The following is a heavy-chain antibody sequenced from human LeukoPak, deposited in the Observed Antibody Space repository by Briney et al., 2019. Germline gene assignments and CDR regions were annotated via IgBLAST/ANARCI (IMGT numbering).Heavy chain of an antibody. CDR1: GGTFSSYA. D-gene: IGHD1-26*01. Sequence: SVKVSCKASGGTFSSYAISWVRQAPGQGLGWMGGIIPIFGTANYAQKFQGRVTITADESTSTAYMELSSLRSEDTAVYYCARERVVGASNCFDIWGQGTMVTVSS. CDR3: ARERVVGASNCFDI. J-gene: IGHJ3*02. CDR2: IIPIFGTA. V-gene: IGHV1-69*01.